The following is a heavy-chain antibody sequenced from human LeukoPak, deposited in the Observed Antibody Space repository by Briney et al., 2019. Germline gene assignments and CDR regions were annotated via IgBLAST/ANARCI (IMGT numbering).Heavy chain of an antibody. V-gene: IGHV3-7*02. J-gene: IGHJ5*02. CDR2: IKQDGSET. CDR3: ARAVVISNWFDP. D-gene: IGHD2-21*01. Sequence: PGGSLRLSCAASGFTFSSYWMTWVRQAPEKGLEWVANIKQDGSETYYVDSVKGRFTISRDNAKNSLYLQMNSLRAEDTAVYYCARAVVISNWFDPWGQGTLVTVSS. CDR1: GFTFSSYW.